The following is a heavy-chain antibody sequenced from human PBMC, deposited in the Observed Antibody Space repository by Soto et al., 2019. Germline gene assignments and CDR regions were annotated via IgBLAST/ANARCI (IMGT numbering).Heavy chain of an antibody. D-gene: IGHD3-22*01. J-gene: IGHJ6*02. Sequence: QVQLQESGPGLVKPSGTLSLTCAVSGGSISSSNWWSWVRQPPGKGLEWIGEIYHSGSTNYNPSLTSRVNVSGDKSRNPCSLQLRPVTAADTAVYYCATSPESRGYYPRRSSYGLDVWGQGTTVTVSS. CDR1: GGSISSSNW. V-gene: IGHV4-4*02. CDR3: ATSPESRGYYPRRSSYGLDV. CDR2: IYHSGST.